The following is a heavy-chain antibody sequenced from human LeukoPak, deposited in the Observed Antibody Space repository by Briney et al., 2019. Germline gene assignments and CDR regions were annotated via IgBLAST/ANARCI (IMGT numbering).Heavy chain of an antibody. D-gene: IGHD5-24*01. CDR2: TVPFLDTP. J-gene: IGHJ5*02. CDR3: AREKTGDGHNFNWFDP. V-gene: IGHV1-69*05. Sequence: SVKVSCKALGGTFRHHAVSWVRQAPGQGLEWMGGTVPFLDTPQYAQRFQGRLTITTDESTITAYMELNSLESDDTAVYYCAREKTGDGHNFNWFDPWGQGTLVTVSS. CDR1: GGTFRHHA.